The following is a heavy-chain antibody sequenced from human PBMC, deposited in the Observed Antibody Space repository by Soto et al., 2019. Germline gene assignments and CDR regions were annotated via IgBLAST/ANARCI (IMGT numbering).Heavy chain of an antibody. V-gene: IGHV1-69*13. CDR2: IVPLFGTT. D-gene: IGHD3-10*01. Sequence: SVKVSCKASGGNFSNSGISWVRQAPGQGLEYMGGIVPLFGTTNYAHKFRGRVTITADESTSTVYMEVSSLKSEDTAVHFCARASGRSWYNWFDPWGQGTLVTVSS. J-gene: IGHJ5*02. CDR3: ARASGRSWYNWFDP. CDR1: GGNFSNSG.